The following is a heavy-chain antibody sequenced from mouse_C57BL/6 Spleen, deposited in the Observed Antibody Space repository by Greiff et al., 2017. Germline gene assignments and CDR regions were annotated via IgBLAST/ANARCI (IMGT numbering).Heavy chain of an antibody. J-gene: IGHJ3*01. CDR3: ARSDYVSSYGGFAY. CDR1: GYTFTSYW. CDR2: IDPSDSDT. Sequence: VQLQQPGAELVRPGSSVKLSCKASGYTFTSYWMHWVKQRPIQGLEWIGNIDPSDSDTHYNQKFKDKATLTVDKSSSTAYMQLSSLTSEDSAVYYCARSDYVSSYGGFAYWGQGTLVTVSA. D-gene: IGHD1-1*01. V-gene: IGHV1-52*01.